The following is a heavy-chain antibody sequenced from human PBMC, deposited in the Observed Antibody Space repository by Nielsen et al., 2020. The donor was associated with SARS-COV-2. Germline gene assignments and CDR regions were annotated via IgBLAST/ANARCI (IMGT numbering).Heavy chain of an antibody. D-gene: IGHD3-22*01. Sequence: ASVKVSCKASGYTFTSYYMHWVRQAPGQGLEWMGIINPSGGSTSYAQKFQGRVTMTRDTSMSTVCMELSSLRSEDTAVYYCAREHFVGGLGIVVVISTILDCWGQGTLVTVSS. CDR3: AREHFVGGLGIVVVISTILDC. V-gene: IGHV1-46*01. CDR1: GYTFTSYY. J-gene: IGHJ4*02. CDR2: INPSGGST.